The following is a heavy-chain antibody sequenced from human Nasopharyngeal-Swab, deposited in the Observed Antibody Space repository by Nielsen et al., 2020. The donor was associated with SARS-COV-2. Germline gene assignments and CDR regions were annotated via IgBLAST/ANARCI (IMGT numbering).Heavy chain of an antibody. D-gene: IGHD4-23*01. CDR2: INTDGRRT. J-gene: IGHJ4*02. CDR1: GFSFSTFW. V-gene: IGHV3-74*01. CDR3: ARGLGGFGGY. Sequence: GESLKISCAASGFSFSTFWMHWVRQVPGEGLVWVSRINTDGRRTNYAESVKGRFTIPRDNVKNMLYLQMNNLRPEDTAVYYCARGLGGFGGYWGQGTLATVSS.